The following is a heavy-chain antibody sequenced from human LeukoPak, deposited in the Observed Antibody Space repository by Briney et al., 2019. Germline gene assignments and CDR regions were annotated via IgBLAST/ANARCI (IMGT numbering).Heavy chain of an antibody. CDR2: ISSSGSTI. CDR1: GFTFSSYE. J-gene: IGHJ6*04. CDR3: AELGITMIGGV. D-gene: IGHD3-10*02. Sequence: PGGSLRLSCAASGFTFSSYEMNWVRQAPGKGLEWVSYISSSGSTIYYADSVKGRFTISRDNAKNSLYLQMNSLRAQDTAVYYCAELGITMIGGVWGKGTTVTISS. V-gene: IGHV3-48*03.